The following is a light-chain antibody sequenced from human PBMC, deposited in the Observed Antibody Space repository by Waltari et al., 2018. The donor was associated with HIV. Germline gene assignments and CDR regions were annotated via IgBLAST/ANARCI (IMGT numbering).Light chain of an antibody. CDR1: SSNIGSYY. CDR2: SNN. J-gene: IGLJ2*01. V-gene: IGLV1-47*01. Sequence: QSVLTQPPSASGTPGQRVTISCSGDSSNIGSYYVYWFQQLPGTAPKLLLYSNNQRPSGVPDRFSGSKSGTSASLVISGLRSEDEADYYCAAWTDSLRAVVFGGGTKLSVL. CDR3: AAWTDSLRAVV.